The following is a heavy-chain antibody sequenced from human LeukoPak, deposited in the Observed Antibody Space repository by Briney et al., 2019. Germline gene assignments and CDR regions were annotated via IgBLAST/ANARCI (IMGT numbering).Heavy chain of an antibody. D-gene: IGHD6-19*01. CDR1: GFTVSSNY. CDR2: IYSGGST. V-gene: IGHV3-53*01. J-gene: IGHJ3*02. CDR3: ARSRTGYSSGWYYAFDI. Sequence: GTSLRLSCAASGFTVSSNYMSWVRQAPGKGLEWVSVIYSGGSTYYGDSVKGRFTISRDNSKNTLYLQMNSLRAEDTAVYYCARSRTGYSSGWYYAFDIWGQGTMVTVSS.